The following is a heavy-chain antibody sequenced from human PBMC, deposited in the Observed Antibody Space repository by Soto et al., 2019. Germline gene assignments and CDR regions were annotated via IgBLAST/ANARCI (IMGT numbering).Heavy chain of an antibody. D-gene: IGHD2-15*01. CDR1: GFTFSSSA. V-gene: IGHV3-30-3*01. J-gene: IGHJ6*02. CDR3: ARDRLLWGYYYGMDV. CDR2: ISYDGSNK. Sequence: QVQLVESGGGVVQPGRSLRLSCAASGFTFSSSAMHWVRQAPGKGLEWVAVISYDGSNKYYADSVKGRFTISRDNSKNTLYLQMNSLRAEDTAVYYCARDRLLWGYYYGMDVWGQGTTVTVSS.